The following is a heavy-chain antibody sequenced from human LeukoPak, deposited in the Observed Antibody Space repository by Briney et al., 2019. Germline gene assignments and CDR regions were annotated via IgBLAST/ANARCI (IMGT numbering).Heavy chain of an antibody. CDR2: ISASGGST. CDR3: AKDRRYFDWLLRTNWFDP. CDR1: GLTFSSHA. J-gene: IGHJ5*02. V-gene: IGHV3-23*01. D-gene: IGHD3-9*01. Sequence: GGSLRLSCADSGLTFSSHAMSWVRQAPGKGLEWVSVISASGGSTYYADSVKGRFTISRDNSKNTLYLQMSSLRAEDTAVYYCAKDRRYFDWLLRTNWFDPWGQGTLVTVSS.